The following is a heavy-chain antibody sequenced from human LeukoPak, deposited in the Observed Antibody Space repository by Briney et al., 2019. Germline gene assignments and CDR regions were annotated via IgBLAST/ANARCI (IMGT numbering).Heavy chain of an antibody. CDR3: VRQSIATTPFDP. CDR2: IYPGDSDT. Sequence: GESLKISCKDSGYSFTNHWIGWVRQMPGKGLEWMGMIYPGDSDTRYSPSFQGQVTISADTSISTAYLQWSSLKASDTAMYYCVRQSIATTPFDPWGQGTLVTVSS. V-gene: IGHV5-51*01. CDR1: GYSFTNHW. J-gene: IGHJ5*02. D-gene: IGHD6-6*01.